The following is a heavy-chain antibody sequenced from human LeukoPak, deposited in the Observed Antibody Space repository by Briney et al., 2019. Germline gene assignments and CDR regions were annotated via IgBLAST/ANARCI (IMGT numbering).Heavy chain of an antibody. J-gene: IGHJ4*02. CDR1: GGSISSSSYY. Sequence: SETLSLTCTVSGGSISSSSYYWGWIRQPPGKGLEWIGSIYYSGSTYYNPSLKSRVTISVDTSKNQFSLKLSSVTAADTAVYYCARPSSITIFGVVAPFDYWGQGTLVTVSS. V-gene: IGHV4-39*01. CDR2: IYYSGST. CDR3: ARPSSITIFGVVAPFDY. D-gene: IGHD3-3*01.